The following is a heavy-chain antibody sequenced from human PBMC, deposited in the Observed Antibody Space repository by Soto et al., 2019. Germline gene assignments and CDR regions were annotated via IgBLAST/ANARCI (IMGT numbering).Heavy chain of an antibody. CDR2: INGDGSST. D-gene: IGHD6-19*01. Sequence: EVQLVESGGGLVQPGESLRLSCVVSGFTISSYWMHWVRQAPGKGLVWVSRINGDGSSTNYADSVKGRFTISRDNAKNTLYVQMNTLRAEDTAVYYCAIAVAGPTAIAYWCQGNQVTVSS. J-gene: IGHJ4*02. V-gene: IGHV3-74*01. CDR3: AIAVAGPTAIAY. CDR1: GFTISSYW.